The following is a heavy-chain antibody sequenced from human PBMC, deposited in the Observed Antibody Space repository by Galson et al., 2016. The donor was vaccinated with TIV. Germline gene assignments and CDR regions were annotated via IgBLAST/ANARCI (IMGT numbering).Heavy chain of an antibody. V-gene: IGHV3-9*01. Sequence: SLRLSCAGSGFTFDEYAMHWVRQAPGKGPEWVAGITWNSGTIGYADSVKGRFTISRDNAKKSLYLQMNSLRREDAALYYCVKTNIYLRTVVADGAFDVWGQGTRVTGSS. D-gene: IGHD2-15*01. CDR1: GFTFDEYA. CDR3: VKTNIYLRTVVADGAFDV. CDR2: ITWNSGTI. J-gene: IGHJ3*01.